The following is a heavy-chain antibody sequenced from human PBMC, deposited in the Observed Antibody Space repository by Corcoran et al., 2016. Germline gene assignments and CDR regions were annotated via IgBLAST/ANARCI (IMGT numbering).Heavy chain of an antibody. V-gene: IGHV1-46*01. J-gene: IGHJ4*02. CDR3: ARAGSGSSSWYSGRY. CDR2: VNPSDGST. Sequence: QVQLVQSGAEVKKPGASVKVSCKASGDTFTSYYMHWVRQAPGQGLEWMGIVNPSDGSTSYAQKFQGRVTMTWDTSTSTLDMELSSLGSEDTGVYYCARAGSGSSSWYSGRYWGQGTLVTVSS. CDR1: GDTFTSYY. D-gene: IGHD6-13*01.